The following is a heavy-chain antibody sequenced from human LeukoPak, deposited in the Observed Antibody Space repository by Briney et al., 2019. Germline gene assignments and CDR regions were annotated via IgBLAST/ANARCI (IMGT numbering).Heavy chain of an antibody. Sequence: GGSLRLSCAASGFTFSGSAMHWVRQASGKGLEWVGRIRSKANSYATAYAASVKGRFTISRDDSKNTLYLQMNSLRAEDTAVYYCAKSTAVTNYFDYWGQGTLVTVSS. V-gene: IGHV3-73*01. D-gene: IGHD6-13*01. CDR3: AKSTAVTNYFDY. J-gene: IGHJ4*02. CDR2: IRSKANSYAT. CDR1: GFTFSGSA.